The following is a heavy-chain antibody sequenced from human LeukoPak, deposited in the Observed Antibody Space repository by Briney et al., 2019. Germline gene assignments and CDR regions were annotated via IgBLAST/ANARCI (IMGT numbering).Heavy chain of an antibody. J-gene: IGHJ4*02. CDR1: GYTFTGYY. CDR3: ARGWVAGNGYFDY. Sequence: ASVTVSCKASGYTFTGYYMHWVRQAPGQGLEWMGRINPNSGGTNYAQKFQGRVTMTRDTSISTAYMELSRLRSDDTAVYYCARGWVAGNGYFDYWGQGTLVTVSS. CDR2: INPNSGGT. V-gene: IGHV1-2*06. D-gene: IGHD6-19*01.